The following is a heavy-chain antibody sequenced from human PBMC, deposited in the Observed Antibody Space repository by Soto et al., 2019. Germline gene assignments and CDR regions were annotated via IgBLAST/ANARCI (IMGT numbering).Heavy chain of an antibody. V-gene: IGHV4-59*08. Sequence: SETLSLTCTVSGGSISNYYWSWIRQPPGKGLEWIGYVSYGGSTNYNPSLKSRVSISVDTSKNQFSLELRSVTAADTAVYYCARKATSDDYWGQGTPVT. CDR1: GGSISNYY. J-gene: IGHJ4*02. CDR2: VSYGGST. CDR3: ARKATSDDY.